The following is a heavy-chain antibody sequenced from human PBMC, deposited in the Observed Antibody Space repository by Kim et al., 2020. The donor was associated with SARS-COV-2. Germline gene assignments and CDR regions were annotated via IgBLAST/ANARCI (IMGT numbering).Heavy chain of an antibody. V-gene: IGHV3-53*01. Sequence: KGRFTISRDNAKNTLYLQMNSLRAEDTAVYYCARTKSWGSGWYHYYGMDVWGQGTTVTVSS. CDR3: ARTKSWGSGWYHYYGMDV. D-gene: IGHD6-19*01. J-gene: IGHJ6*02.